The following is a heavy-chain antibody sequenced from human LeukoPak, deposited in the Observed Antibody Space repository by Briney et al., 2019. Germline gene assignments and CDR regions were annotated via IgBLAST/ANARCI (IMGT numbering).Heavy chain of an antibody. J-gene: IGHJ3*02. CDR2: IYYSGST. V-gene: IGHV4-59*01. D-gene: IGHD3-22*01. CDR1: GVSISSYY. CDR3: ASEGPHMIGSFDI. Sequence: SETLSLTCTVSGVSISSYYWSWLRQPPGKGLEWLGYIYYSGSTNYNPSLKSRVTISVDTSKNQFSLKLSSVTAADTAVYYCASEGPHMIGSFDIWGQGTMVTVSS.